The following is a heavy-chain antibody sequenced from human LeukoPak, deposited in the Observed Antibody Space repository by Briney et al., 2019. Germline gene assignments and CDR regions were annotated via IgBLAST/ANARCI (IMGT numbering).Heavy chain of an antibody. J-gene: IGHJ4*02. V-gene: IGHV1-3*03. CDR2: INAGNGNT. CDR1: GYTFTSYA. Sequence: ASVKVSCKASGYTFTSYAMHWVRQAPGQRLEWMGWINAGNGNTKYSQEFQGRVTITRDTSASTAYMELSSLRSEDMAVYYCARDASFLEWYTHFDYWGQGTLVTVSS. CDR3: ARDASFLEWYTHFDY. D-gene: IGHD3-3*02.